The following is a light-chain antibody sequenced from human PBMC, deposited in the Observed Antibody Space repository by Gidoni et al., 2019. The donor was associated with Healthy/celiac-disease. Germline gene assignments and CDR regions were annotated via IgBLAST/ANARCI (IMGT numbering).Light chain of an antibody. CDR3: QQYNNWPGT. CDR1: QSVSSN. CDR2: GAS. V-gene: IGKV3-15*01. Sequence: IVMTQSPATLSVSPGERATLSCRASQSVSSNLAWYQQKPGQAPRLLIYGASTRATGIPARFSGSGPGTEFTLTISSLQSEDFAVYYCQQYNNWPGTFGQGTKVEIK. J-gene: IGKJ1*01.